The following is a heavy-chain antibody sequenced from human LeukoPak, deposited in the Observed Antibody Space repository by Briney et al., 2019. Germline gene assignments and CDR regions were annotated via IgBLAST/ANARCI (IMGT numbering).Heavy chain of an antibody. V-gene: IGHV5-51*01. D-gene: IGHD3-22*01. J-gene: IGHJ4*02. CDR2: IYPGDSDT. CDR3: AKQYESGGYCAYYFDY. Sequence: GESLKISCKGSGYSFTRYWIGWVRQMPGKGLEWMGIIYPGDSDTRYSPSFQGQVTISADKSISTAYLQWSSLKASDTAMYYCAKQYESGGYCAYYFDYCGQATLVTVSS. CDR1: GYSFTRYW.